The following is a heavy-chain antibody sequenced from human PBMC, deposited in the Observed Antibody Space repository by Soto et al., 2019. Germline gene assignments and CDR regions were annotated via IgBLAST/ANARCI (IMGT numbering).Heavy chain of an antibody. V-gene: IGHV3-30*01. J-gene: IGHJ4*02. Sequence: PGGSLRLSCAASGFTFSSYAMHWVRQAPGKGLEWVAVISYDGSNKYYADSVKGRFTNSRDNSKNTLYLQMNSLRAEDTAVYYCARDYDILTGYPGPFDYWGQGTLVTVSS. CDR2: ISYDGSNK. D-gene: IGHD3-9*01. CDR1: GFTFSSYA. CDR3: ARDYDILTGYPGPFDY.